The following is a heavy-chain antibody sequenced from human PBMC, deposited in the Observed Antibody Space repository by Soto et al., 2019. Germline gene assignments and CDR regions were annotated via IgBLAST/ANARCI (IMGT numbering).Heavy chain of an antibody. CDR1: GGSISSGGYS. CDR2: IYHSGST. Sequence: PSETLSLTCAVSGGSISSGGYSWSWIRQPPGKGLEWIGYIYHSGSTYYNPSLKSRVTISVDRSKNQFSLKLSSVTAADTAVYYCARASLRLGELSPWGQGTLVTVSS. J-gene: IGHJ4*02. CDR3: ARASLRLGELSP. V-gene: IGHV4-30-2*01. D-gene: IGHD3-16*02.